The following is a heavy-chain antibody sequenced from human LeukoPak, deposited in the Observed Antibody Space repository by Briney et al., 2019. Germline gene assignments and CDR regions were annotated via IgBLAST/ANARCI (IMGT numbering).Heavy chain of an antibody. J-gene: IGHJ5*02. D-gene: IGHD6-19*01. V-gene: IGHV3-64*01. Sequence: PGGSLRLSCAASGFTFSSYAMHWVRKAPGKGLEYVSAISSNGGSTYYANSVKGRFTISRDNSKNTLYLQMGSLRAEDMAVYYCARDTSSSGWYVGWFDPWGQGTLVTVSS. CDR1: GFTFSSYA. CDR3: ARDTSSSGWYVGWFDP. CDR2: ISSNGGST.